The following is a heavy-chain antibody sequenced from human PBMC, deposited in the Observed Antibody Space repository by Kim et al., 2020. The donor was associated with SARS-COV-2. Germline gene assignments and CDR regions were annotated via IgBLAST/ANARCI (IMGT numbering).Heavy chain of an antibody. Sequence: NPSLKGRVIMAVDTAGNQFPLKLSSVTAADTALYYCARQGVLVTKGGFDVWGQGRMVTVSS. D-gene: IGHD3-9*01. J-gene: IGHJ3*01. V-gene: IGHV4-31*02. CDR3: ARQGVLVTKGGFDV.